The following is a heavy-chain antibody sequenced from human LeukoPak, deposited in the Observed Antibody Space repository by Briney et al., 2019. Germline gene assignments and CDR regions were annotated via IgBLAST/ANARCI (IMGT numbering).Heavy chain of an antibody. CDR3: ARGEYYYDSSGYWQFDY. J-gene: IGHJ4*02. CDR2: IYPGDSDT. V-gene: IGHV5-51*01. D-gene: IGHD3-22*01. Sequence: GESLKIFCKGSGYSFTSYWIGWVRQMPGKGLEWMGIIYPGDSDTRYSPSFQGQVTISADKSISTAYLQWSSLKASDTAMYYCARGEYYYDSSGYWQFDYWGQGTLVTVSS. CDR1: GYSFTSYW.